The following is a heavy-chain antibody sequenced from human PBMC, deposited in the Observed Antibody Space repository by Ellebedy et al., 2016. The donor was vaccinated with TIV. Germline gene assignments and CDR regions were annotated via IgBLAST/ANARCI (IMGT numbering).Heavy chain of an antibody. Sequence: PGGSLRLSCAASGFTFSKCSMNWVRQAPGKGLEWVSSISSGGSDMYYGDSVKGRFTVSRDNSHSSLLLQMNSLRAEDTAVYYCARDSRDGWLAVDWGQGILVTVPS. J-gene: IGHJ4*02. CDR1: GFTFSKCS. D-gene: IGHD5-24*01. CDR2: ISSGGSDM. V-gene: IGHV3-21*01. CDR3: ARDSRDGWLAVD.